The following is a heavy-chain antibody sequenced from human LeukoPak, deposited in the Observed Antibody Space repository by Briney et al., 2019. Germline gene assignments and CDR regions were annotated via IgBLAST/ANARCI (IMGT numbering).Heavy chain of an antibody. CDR1: GGSISSISYY. CDR3: ARLEYGSGSFYPDY. CDR2: VYYTGSP. D-gene: IGHD3-10*01. V-gene: IGHV4-39*01. J-gene: IGHJ4*01. Sequence: SETLSLTCTVSGGSISSISYYWGWIRQPPGKGLEWIGSVYYTGSPYYNPSLKSRVTISVDTSNNRFSLKLSSVTAADTAVYYCARLEYGSGSFYPDYWGQGTLVTVSS.